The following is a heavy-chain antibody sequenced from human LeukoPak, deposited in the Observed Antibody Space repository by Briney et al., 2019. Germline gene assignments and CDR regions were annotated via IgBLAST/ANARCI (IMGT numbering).Heavy chain of an antibody. CDR1: GGSFSGYY. CDR2: INHSGST. D-gene: IGHD1-26*01. V-gene: IGHV4-34*01. CDR3: ARGRGWELLLWYFDL. J-gene: IGHJ2*01. Sequence: SETLSLTCAVYGGSFSGYYWSWIRQPPGKGLEWIGEINHSGSTNYNPSLKSRVTISVDTSKNQFSLKLSSVTAADTAVYYCARGRGWELLLWYFDLWGRGTLVTVSS.